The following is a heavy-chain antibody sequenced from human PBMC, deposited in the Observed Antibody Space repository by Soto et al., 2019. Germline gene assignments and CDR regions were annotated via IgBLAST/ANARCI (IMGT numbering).Heavy chain of an antibody. CDR3: VRSRQMESGNDYGLDV. CDR2: YHSGGST. J-gene: IGHJ6*02. CDR1: GVSLNTADTW. D-gene: IGHD1-1*01. V-gene: IGHV4-30-4*01. Sequence: QVQLQESGSGLVKPSQSLSLTCTVSGVSLNTADTWWSWIRQSPGKGLEFIGYYHSGGSTYYDASCRSQVIISAGTSNSQFSLKLSSVTVADTAVYFCVRSRQMESGNDYGLDVWGQGTTVTVSS.